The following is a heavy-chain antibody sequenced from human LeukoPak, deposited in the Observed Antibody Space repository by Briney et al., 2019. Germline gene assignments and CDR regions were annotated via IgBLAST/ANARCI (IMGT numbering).Heavy chain of an antibody. CDR1: GYTFTSYD. D-gene: IGHD3-9*01. V-gene: IGHV1-8*01. CDR3: ARGVKYYDILTGWYNWFDP. Sequence: ASAKVSCKASGYTFTSYDINWVRQATGQGLEWMGWMNPNSGNTGYAQKFQGRVTMTRNTSISTAYMELSSLRSEDTAVYYCARGVKYYDILTGWYNWFDPWGQGTLVTVSS. CDR2: MNPNSGNT. J-gene: IGHJ5*02.